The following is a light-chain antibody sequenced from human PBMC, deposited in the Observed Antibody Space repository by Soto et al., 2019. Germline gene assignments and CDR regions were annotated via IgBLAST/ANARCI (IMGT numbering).Light chain of an antibody. J-gene: IGKJ4*01. CDR1: QDIRND. CDR3: QQYDDFPLS. Sequence: AIQMTQSPSSLSASVVDRVNITCRASQDIRNDLVWFQQKPGKAPKLLINTASTLQSGVSSRFSGSGSGADFTLTINSLQPEDIATYYCQQYDDFPLSFGGGTKV. V-gene: IGKV1-6*01. CDR2: TAS.